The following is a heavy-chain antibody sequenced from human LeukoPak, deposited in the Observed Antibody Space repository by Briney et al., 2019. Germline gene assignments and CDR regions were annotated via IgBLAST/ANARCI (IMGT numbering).Heavy chain of an antibody. V-gene: IGHV3-66*01. CDR2: IYSGGST. Sequence: PGGSLRLSCAASGFTFSSNYMSWVRQAPGKGLEWVSVIYSGGSTYYADSVKGRFTISRDNSKNTLYLQMNSLRAEDKAVYYCARDKGWSFGGYYYYYGMDVWGQGTTVTVSS. D-gene: IGHD3-16*01. CDR3: ARDKGWSFGGYYYYYGMDV. CDR1: GFTFSSNY. J-gene: IGHJ6*02.